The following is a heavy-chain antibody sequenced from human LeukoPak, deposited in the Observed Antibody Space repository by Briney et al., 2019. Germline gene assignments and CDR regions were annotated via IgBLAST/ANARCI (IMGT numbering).Heavy chain of an antibody. J-gene: IGHJ6*02. V-gene: IGHV4-39*01. D-gene: IGHD6-13*01. CDR1: GGSISSSSYY. Sequence: SETLSLTCTVSGGSISSSSYYWGWIRQPPGKGLEWIGSIYYSGSTYYNPSLKSRVTISVDTSKKQFSLKLSSVTAADTAVYYCARHEASSNWLYYYYGMDVWGQGTTVTVSS. CDR3: ARHEASSNWLYYYYGMDV. CDR2: IYYSGST.